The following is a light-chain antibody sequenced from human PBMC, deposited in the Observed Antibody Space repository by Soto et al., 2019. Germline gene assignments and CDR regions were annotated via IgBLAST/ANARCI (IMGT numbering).Light chain of an antibody. CDR1: SGDIGAYNF. Sequence: QSALTQPASVSGSPGQSITISCTGTSGDIGAYNFVSWYQQHPGKAPKLMLYDVNIRPSGVSNRFSGSESGNTASLTISGLQAEDEADYYCTSWTTSTTMIFGGGTKVTVL. V-gene: IGLV2-14*03. J-gene: IGLJ2*01. CDR2: DVN. CDR3: TSWTTSTTMI.